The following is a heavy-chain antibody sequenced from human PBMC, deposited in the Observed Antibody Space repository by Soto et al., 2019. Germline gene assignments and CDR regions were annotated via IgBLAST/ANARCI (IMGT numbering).Heavy chain of an antibody. V-gene: IGHV1-69*13. CDR1: GGTFSSYA. CDR2: IIPIFGTA. Sequence: SVKVSCKASGGTFSSYAISWVRQAPGQGLEWMGGIIPIFGTANYAQKFQGRVTITADESTSTAYMELSSLRSEDTAVYYCARGGKVAKTNNGFAPWGRGPRVPVSS. J-gene: IGHJ5*02. D-gene: IGHD2-15*01. CDR3: ARGGKVAKTNNGFAP.